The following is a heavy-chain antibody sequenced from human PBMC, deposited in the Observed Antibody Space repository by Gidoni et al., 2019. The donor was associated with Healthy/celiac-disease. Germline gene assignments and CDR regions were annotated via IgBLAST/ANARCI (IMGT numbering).Heavy chain of an antibody. Sequence: GFTFSSYAMHWVRQAPGKGLEWVAVISYDGSNKYYADSVKGRFTISRDNSKNTLYLQMNSLRAEDTAVYYCARVGRLSPPAWYYGMDVWGQGTTVTVSS. J-gene: IGHJ6*02. D-gene: IGHD3-10*01. CDR1: GFTFSSYA. CDR3: ARVGRLSPPAWYYGMDV. CDR2: ISYDGSNK. V-gene: IGHV3-30-3*01.